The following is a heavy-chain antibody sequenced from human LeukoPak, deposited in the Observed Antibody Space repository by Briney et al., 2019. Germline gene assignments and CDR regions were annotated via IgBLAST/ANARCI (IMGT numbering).Heavy chain of an antibody. V-gene: IGHV3-74*01. CDR3: AKDVSSYYDILTGSLFDY. Sequence: PGGSLRLSCAASGFTFSSDWMHWVRQAPGKGLVCVSYINGDGSSTNYADSVRGRFTISRGNAKKTLYLQMNSLRAEDTAVYYCAKDVSSYYDILTGSLFDYWGQGTLVTVSS. CDR2: INGDGSST. J-gene: IGHJ4*02. D-gene: IGHD3-9*01. CDR1: GFTFSSDW.